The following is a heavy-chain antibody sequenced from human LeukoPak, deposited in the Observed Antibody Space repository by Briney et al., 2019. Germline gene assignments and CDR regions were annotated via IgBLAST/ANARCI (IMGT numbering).Heavy chain of an antibody. CDR1: GYTFTGYY. CDR2: INPNSGNT. CDR3: ARGTSGYYFYYFDY. D-gene: IGHD3-22*01. J-gene: IGHJ4*02. Sequence: ASVKVSCKASGYTFTGYYMHWVRQAPGQGLEWMGWINPNSGNTGYAQKFQGRVTMTRNTSISTAYMELSSLRSEDTAVYYCARGTSGYYFYYFDYWGQGTLVTVSS. V-gene: IGHV1-8*02.